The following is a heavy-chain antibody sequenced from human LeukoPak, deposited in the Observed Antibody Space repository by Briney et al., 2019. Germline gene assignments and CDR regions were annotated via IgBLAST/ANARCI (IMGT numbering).Heavy chain of an antibody. J-gene: IGHJ4*02. V-gene: IGHV1-18*01. CDR2: ISAYNGNT. CDR1: GCTFTSYG. Sequence: ASVKVSCKASGCTFTSYGISWVRQAPGQGLEWMGWISAYNGNTNYAQKLQGRVTMTTDASTSTAYMELRSLRSDDTAVYYCARDVGYCSGGSCYKDYWGQGTLVTVSS. D-gene: IGHD2-15*01. CDR3: ARDVGYCSGGSCYKDY.